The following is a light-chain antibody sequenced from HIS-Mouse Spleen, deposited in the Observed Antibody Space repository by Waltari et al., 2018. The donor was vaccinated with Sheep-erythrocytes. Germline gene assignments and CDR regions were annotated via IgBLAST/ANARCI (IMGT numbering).Light chain of an antibody. CDR3: NSRDRRGKV. J-gene: IGLJ2*01. CDR1: SLRSYY. CDR2: GKN. V-gene: IGLV3-19*01. Sequence: SSELTQDPAVSVALGQTVRITCQGDSLRSYYASWDQQKPGQAPVLVIYGKNNRTSGIPDRLHGSSSGNSASLTIAGAQAEDEADYYCNSRDRRGKVFGGGTKLTVL.